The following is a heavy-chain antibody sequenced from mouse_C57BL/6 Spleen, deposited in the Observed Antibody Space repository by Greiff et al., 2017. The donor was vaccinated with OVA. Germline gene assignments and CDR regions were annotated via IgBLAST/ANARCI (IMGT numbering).Heavy chain of an antibody. CDR2: INPNNGGT. CDR3: ARRGTRENYYAMDY. J-gene: IGHJ4*01. D-gene: IGHD3-1*01. CDR1: GYTFTDYN. V-gene: IGHV1-18*01. Sequence: VQLQQSGPELVKPGASVQIPCKASGYTFTDYNMDWVKQSHGKSLEWIGDINPNNGGTIYNQKFKGTATLTVDKSSSTAYMELRSLTSEDTAVYDCARRGTRENYYAMDYWGQGTSVTVSS.